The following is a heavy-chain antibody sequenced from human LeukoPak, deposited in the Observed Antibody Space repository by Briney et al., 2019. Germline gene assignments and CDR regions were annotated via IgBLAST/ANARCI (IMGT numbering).Heavy chain of an antibody. V-gene: IGHV3-21*01. CDR3: ARDLLGWELHYFDY. CDR1: GFTFSTYN. J-gene: IGHJ4*02. CDR2: ISGSSSYI. Sequence: PGGSLKLSCAASGFTFSTYNMNWVRQAPGKGLEWVSSISGSSSYIYYADSVKGRFSISRDNAKNSLYLQMNSLRAEDTAVYYCARDLLGWELHYFDYWGQGTLVTVSS. D-gene: IGHD1-26*01.